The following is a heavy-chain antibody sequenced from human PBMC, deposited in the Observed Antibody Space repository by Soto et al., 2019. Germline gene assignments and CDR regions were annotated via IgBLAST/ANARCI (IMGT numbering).Heavy chain of an antibody. V-gene: IGHV3-30*03. CDR3: ARDSPYSSSWYDLNWFDP. J-gene: IGHJ5*02. CDR1: GFTFSSYG. D-gene: IGHD6-13*01. Sequence: GGSLRLSCAASGFTFSSYGMHWVRQAPGKGLEWVAVISYDGSTIYYADSVKGRFTISRDNAKNSLYLQMNSLRDEDTAVYYCARDSPYSSSWYDLNWFDPWGQGTLVTVSS. CDR2: ISYDGSTI.